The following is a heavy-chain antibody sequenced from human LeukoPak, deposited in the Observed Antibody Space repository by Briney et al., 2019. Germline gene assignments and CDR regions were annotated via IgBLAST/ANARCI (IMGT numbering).Heavy chain of an antibody. CDR2: ISGSGGST. D-gene: IGHD3-10*01. J-gene: IGHJ4*02. V-gene: IGHV3-23*01. CDR1: GFPFSNNV. CDR3: AKTFPYGTTWFGFCDY. Sequence: GGSLRLSCAASGFPFSNNVMSWVRQAPGRGLDWLSAISGSGGSTYYADSVKGRFTISRDNSKNMLYLQMNSLRAEDTAVYYCAKTFPYGTTWFGFCDYWGQGALVTDSS.